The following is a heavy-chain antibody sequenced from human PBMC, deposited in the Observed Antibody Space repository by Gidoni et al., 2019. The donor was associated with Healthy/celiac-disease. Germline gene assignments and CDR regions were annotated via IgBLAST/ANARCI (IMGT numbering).Heavy chain of an antibody. J-gene: IGHJ3*01. CDR2: TNHRGST. CDR1: GGSFSAYY. D-gene: IGHD3-9*01. V-gene: IGHV4-34*01. Sequence: VQLQQWGAGLLKPSETLSLTCAVYGGSFSAYYWDWIRQPPGKGLEWLGETNHRGSTHYTPSLKRRVTISVDTSKNQFSLKLSSVTAADTAVYYCARVALNYDILPGHRGLGPWGQVTMVTVSS. CDR3: ARVALNYDILPGHRGLGP.